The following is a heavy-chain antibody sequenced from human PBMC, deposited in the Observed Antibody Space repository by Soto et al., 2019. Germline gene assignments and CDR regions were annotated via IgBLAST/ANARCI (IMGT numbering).Heavy chain of an antibody. CDR3: ARAPGLYDDAFDI. CDR1: GFTVSSNY. CDR2: IYSGGST. Sequence: GGSLRLSCAASGFTVSSNYMSWVRQAPGKGLEWVSVIYSGGSTYYADSVKGRFTISRDNSKNTLYLQMNSLRAEDTAVYYCARAPGLYDDAFDIWGHGTMVTVSS. J-gene: IGHJ3*02. V-gene: IGHV3-66*01. D-gene: IGHD3-16*01.